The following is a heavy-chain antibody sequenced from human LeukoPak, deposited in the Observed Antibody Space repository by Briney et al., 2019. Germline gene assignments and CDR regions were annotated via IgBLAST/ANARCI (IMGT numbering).Heavy chain of an antibody. J-gene: IGHJ3*02. D-gene: IGHD3-22*01. Sequence: ASVKVSCKASGYTFIQYGISWVRQAPGQGLEWMGWINPNSGGTNYAQKFQGRVTMTRDTSISTAYMELSRLRSDDTAVYYCARVTQTNYDSSGLDAFDIWGQGTMVTVSS. V-gene: IGHV1-2*02. CDR1: GYTFIQYG. CDR3: ARVTQTNYDSSGLDAFDI. CDR2: INPNSGGT.